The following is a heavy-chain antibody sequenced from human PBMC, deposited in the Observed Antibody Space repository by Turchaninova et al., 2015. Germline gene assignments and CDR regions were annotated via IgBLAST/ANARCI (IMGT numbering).Heavy chain of an antibody. Sequence: QLLPVQPDSELEQSGAACSLICRKYGYTFADSPIKWVGKAHGEGLEWMGWTNTITGNPTYAQGFRGRFVFSLDTSASTAYLQISGLKDEDTAVYYCALLYGSGQSIRFDSWGQGTLVTVSS. V-gene: IGHV7-4-1*02. J-gene: IGHJ4*02. D-gene: IGHD3-10*01. CDR2: TNTITGNP. CDR1: GYTFADSP. CDR3: ALLYGSGQSIRFDS.